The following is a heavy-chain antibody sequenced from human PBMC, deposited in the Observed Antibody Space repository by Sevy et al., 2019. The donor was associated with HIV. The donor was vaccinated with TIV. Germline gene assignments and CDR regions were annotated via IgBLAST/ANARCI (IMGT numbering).Heavy chain of an antibody. CDR2: IRNKAYNGTT. J-gene: IGHJ4*02. D-gene: IGHD1-1*01. Sequence: GGSLRLSCRTSGFIFRDYGVSWVRQAPGRGLEWLGFIRNKAYNGTTDYAASVKGRFTISRDDSKSVAFPHMASLRTEDTGIYFCTRSTTTIYWGRGTLVTVSS. V-gene: IGHV3-49*04. CDR3: TRSTTTIY. CDR1: GFIFRDYG.